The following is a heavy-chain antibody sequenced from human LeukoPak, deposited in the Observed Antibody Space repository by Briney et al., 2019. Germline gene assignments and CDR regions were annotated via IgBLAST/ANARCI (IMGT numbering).Heavy chain of an antibody. CDR3: ASSRRIAARPEYYFDY. CDR2: IIPIFGTA. CDR1: GGTFSSYA. V-gene: IGHV1-69*13. Sequence: SVKVSCKASGGTFSSYAISWVRQAPGQGLEWMGGIIPIFGTANYAQKFQGRVTITADESTSTAYMELSRLRSDDTAVYYCASSRRIAARPEYYFDYWGQGTLVTVSS. J-gene: IGHJ4*02. D-gene: IGHD6-6*01.